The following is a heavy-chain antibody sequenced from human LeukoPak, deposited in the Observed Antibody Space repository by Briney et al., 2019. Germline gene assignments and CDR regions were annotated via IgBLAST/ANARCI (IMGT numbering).Heavy chain of an antibody. Sequence: GGSLRLSCAASGFTFSSYSMSWVRQAPGKGLEWVSSISSSSSYIYYADSVKGRFTISRDNAKNSLYLQMNSLRAEDTAVYYCARVYGSGSYRVDPWGQGTLVTVSS. D-gene: IGHD3-10*01. CDR3: ARVYGSGSYRVDP. J-gene: IGHJ5*02. V-gene: IGHV3-21*01. CDR2: ISSSSSYI. CDR1: GFTFSSYS.